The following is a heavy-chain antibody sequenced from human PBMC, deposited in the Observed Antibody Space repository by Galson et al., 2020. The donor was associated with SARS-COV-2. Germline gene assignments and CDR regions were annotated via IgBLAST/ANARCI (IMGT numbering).Heavy chain of an antibody. CDR2: IDWDDDK. D-gene: IGHD6-19*01. Sequence: SGPPLVKPTQTLTLTCTFSGFSLSTSGMCVSWIRQPKGKALEWLARIDWDDDKYYSTSLKTRLTISKDTSKNQVVLTMTNMDPVDTATYYCAREAVAGTKYDYWGQGTLRTVSS. V-gene: IGHV2-70*11. CDR1: GFSLSTSGMC. J-gene: IGHJ4*02. CDR3: AREAVAGTKYDY.